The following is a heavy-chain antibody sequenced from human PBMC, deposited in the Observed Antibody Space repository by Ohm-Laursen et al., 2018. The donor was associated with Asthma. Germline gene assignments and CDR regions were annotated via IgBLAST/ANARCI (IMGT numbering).Heavy chain of an antibody. CDR2: ISSSRSYI. CDR3: ARDMEMDYDSSGYCDY. Sequence: SLRLSCAASGYTFSSYSMNWVRQAPGKGLEWVSSISSSRSYIYYADSVKGRFTISRDNAKNSLYLQMNSLRAEDTAVYYCARDMEMDYDSSGYCDYWGQGTLVTVSS. V-gene: IGHV3-21*01. D-gene: IGHD3-22*01. J-gene: IGHJ4*02. CDR1: GYTFSSYS.